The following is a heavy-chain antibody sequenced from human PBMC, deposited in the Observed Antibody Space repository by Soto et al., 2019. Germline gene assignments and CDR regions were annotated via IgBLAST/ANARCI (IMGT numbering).Heavy chain of an antibody. CDR2: IIPIFGTT. V-gene: IGHV1-69*01. CDR3: TVRSMGDVDS. D-gene: IGHD1-26*01. Sequence: QVHLVQSGAEVKKPGSSVKVSCTASGGTFGTYIISWVRQGPGQGLEWMGGIIPIFGTTTYAQKFQGRVTITADESSGTAYMDLSSLRSGDTALYYCTVRSMGDVDSWGQGTLLAVSS. J-gene: IGHJ4*02. CDR1: GGTFGTYI.